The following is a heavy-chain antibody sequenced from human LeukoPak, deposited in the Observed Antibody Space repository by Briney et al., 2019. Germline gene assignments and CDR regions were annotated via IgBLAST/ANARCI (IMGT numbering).Heavy chain of an antibody. D-gene: IGHD5-12*01. CDR1: GFTFDDYA. CDR2: ISWNSGSI. Sequence: TGRSLRLSSAASGFTFDDYAMHWVRQAPGKGLEWVSGISWNSGSIGYADSVKGRFTISRDNAKNSLYLQMNSLRAEDTALYYCAKHRGYDLGLYYFDYWGQGILVTVSS. CDR3: AKHRGYDLGLYYFDY. J-gene: IGHJ4*02. V-gene: IGHV3-9*01.